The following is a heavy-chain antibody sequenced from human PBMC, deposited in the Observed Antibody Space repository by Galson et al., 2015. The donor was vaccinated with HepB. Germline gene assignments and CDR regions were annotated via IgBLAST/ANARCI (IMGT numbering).Heavy chain of an antibody. D-gene: IGHD3-22*01. V-gene: IGHV3-33*08. CDR3: ARDGSSGYLVIDY. CDR1: GFIFSSNG. CDR2: IWNDGSQK. Sequence: SLRLSCAASGFIFSSNGMQWVRQAPGKGLEWVAVIWNDGSQKYYADSVKGRFTISRDNSKNTLYLQMNSLGAEDTAVYYCARDGSSGYLVIDYWGQGTLVSVSS. J-gene: IGHJ4*02.